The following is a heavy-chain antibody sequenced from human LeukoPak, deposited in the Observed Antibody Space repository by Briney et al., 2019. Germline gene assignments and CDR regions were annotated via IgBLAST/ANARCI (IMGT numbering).Heavy chain of an antibody. CDR3: ARDDILTGYRDY. CDR2: IYSGGST. J-gene: IGHJ4*02. CDR1: GFTVSSNY. D-gene: IGHD3-9*01. V-gene: IGHV3-53*01. Sequence: GGSLRLSCAASGFTVSSNYMGWVRQAPGKGLEWVSVIYSGGSTYYADSVKGRFTISRDNSKNTLYLQMNSLRAEDTAVYYCARDDILTGYRDYWGQGTLVTVSS.